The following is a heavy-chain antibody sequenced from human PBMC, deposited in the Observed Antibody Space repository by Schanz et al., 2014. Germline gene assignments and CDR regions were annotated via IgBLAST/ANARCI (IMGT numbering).Heavy chain of an antibody. CDR1: EFSFSSYA. J-gene: IGHJ4*02. V-gene: IGHV3-23*01. D-gene: IGHD5-12*01. Sequence: DVHLLESGGGLVQPGGSLRLSCAASEFSFSSYAMGWVRQARGKGLEWVSAMNESHSTIYYADSVRGRFTISRDNAENTLFLQMNSLRAEDTAVYYCARKVVATIGGYYDNWGQGTLVIVSS. CDR3: ARKVVATIGGYYDN. CDR2: MNESHSTI.